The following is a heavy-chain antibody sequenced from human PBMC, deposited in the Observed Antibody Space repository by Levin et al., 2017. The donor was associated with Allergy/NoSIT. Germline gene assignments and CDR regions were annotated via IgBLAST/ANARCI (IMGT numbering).Heavy chain of an antibody. Sequence: SETLSLTCTVSGGSISSYYWSWIRQPPGKGLEWIGYIYYSGSTNYNPSLKSRVTISVDTSKNQFSLKLSSVTAADTAVYYCARDLEGYSYGYVDPYFYYWGQGTLVTVSS. D-gene: IGHD5-18*01. CDR2: IYYSGST. CDR3: ARDLEGYSYGYVDPYFYY. V-gene: IGHV4-59*01. J-gene: IGHJ4*02. CDR1: GGSISSYY.